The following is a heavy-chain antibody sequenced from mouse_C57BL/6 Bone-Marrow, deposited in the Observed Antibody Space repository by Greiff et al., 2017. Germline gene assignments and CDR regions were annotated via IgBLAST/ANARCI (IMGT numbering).Heavy chain of an antibody. CDR1: GFTFSSYT. CDR3: ARHGRAWFAD. CDR2: ISGGGGNT. D-gene: IGHD4-1*01. V-gene: IGHV5-9*01. Sequence: EVKVVESGGGLVKPGGSLKLSCAASGFTFSSYTMSWVRQTPEKRLEWVATISGGGGNTYYPDSVKGRFTISRDNAKNTLYLQMSSLRSEDSALYYCARHGRAWFADWGQGTLVTVSA. J-gene: IGHJ3*01.